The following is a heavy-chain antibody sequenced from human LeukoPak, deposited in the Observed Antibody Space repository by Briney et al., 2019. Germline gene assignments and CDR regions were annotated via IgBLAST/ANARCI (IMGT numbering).Heavy chain of an antibody. Sequence: GESLKISCKGSGYSFTSYWIAWGRPMPGKGLEWMGIIYPGDSDTRYSPSFQGQVTISADKSISTSYLQWSSLKASDTAMYYCAKTGIATTGTSNFFDYWGQGTLVTVSS. J-gene: IGHJ4*02. CDR1: GYSFTSYW. CDR3: AKTGIATTGTSNFFDY. V-gene: IGHV5-51*01. D-gene: IGHD6-13*01. CDR2: IYPGDSDT.